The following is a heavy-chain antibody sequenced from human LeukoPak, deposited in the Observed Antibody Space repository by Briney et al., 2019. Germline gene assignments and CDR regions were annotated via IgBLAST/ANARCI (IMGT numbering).Heavy chain of an antibody. V-gene: IGHV3-7*01. Sequence: QPGGSLRLSCAASGFTFSSYWMSWVRQAPGKGLEWVANIKQDGHEEYYVDSVKGRFTISRDNAKNSLYLQMNSLRVEDTAVYYCARDPPTKSYGSGTYDYWGQGTLVPVSS. CDR3: ARDPPTKSYGSGTYDY. CDR1: GFTFSSYW. D-gene: IGHD3-10*01. CDR2: IKQDGHEE. J-gene: IGHJ4*02.